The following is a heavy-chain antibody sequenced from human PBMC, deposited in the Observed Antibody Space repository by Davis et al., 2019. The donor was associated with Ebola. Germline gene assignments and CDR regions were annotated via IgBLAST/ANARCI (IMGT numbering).Heavy chain of an antibody. V-gene: IGHV1-2*04. D-gene: IGHD2-15*01. CDR2: INPNSGDT. CDR1: GYTRNGYY. CDR3: ARDRVCSGATCYAYFDF. J-gene: IGHJ4*02. Sequence: AASVKVSCKASGYTRNGYYIHWVRQAPGQGLEWMGWINPNSGDTKYSQKFQGWVTMTRDTPISTAYMELNRLTSDDTAVYYCARDRVCSGATCYAYFDFWGQGTLVTVSS.